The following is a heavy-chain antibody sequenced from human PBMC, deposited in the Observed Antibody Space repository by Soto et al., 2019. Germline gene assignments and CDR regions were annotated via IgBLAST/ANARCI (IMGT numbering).Heavy chain of an antibody. CDR2: ISSSSSYI. D-gene: IGHD3-3*01. Sequence: EVQLVESGGGLVKPGGSLRLSCAASGFTFSSYSMNWVRQAPGKGLEWVSSISSSSSYIYYADSVKGRFTISRDNANNSLYLQMNSLRAEDTAVYYCARITYYDFWSGQYDAFDIWGQGTMVTVSS. V-gene: IGHV3-21*01. J-gene: IGHJ3*02. CDR3: ARITYYDFWSGQYDAFDI. CDR1: GFTFSSYS.